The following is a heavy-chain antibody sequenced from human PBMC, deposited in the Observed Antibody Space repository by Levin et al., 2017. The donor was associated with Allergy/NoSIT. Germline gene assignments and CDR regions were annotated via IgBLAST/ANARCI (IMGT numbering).Heavy chain of an antibody. CDR3: ASDSRGSYSFDS. Sequence: PSETLSLTCDVSGDSINKYYWTWVRQSPGKALQWIGYIFSNGNTNYSPSLRGRVTISRDTSKNQFSLKLTSVTAADTAVYYCASDSRGSYSFDSSGPGSFVTVSS. D-gene: IGHD3-22*01. CDR2: IFSNGNT. CDR1: GDSINKYY. V-gene: IGHV4-59*01. J-gene: IGHJ4*02.